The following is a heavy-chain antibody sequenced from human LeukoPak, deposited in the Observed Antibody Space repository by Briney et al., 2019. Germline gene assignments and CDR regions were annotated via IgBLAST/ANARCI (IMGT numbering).Heavy chain of an antibody. CDR2: IIPIFGTA. Sequence: SVKVSCKASGGTFSSYAISWVRQAPGQGLEWMGRIIPIFGTANYAQKFQGRVTITTDESTSTAYMELSSLRSEDTAVYYCSRAAYYYDSSGYNHDYGGQETLVPVSS. D-gene: IGHD3-22*01. J-gene: IGHJ4*02. V-gene: IGHV1-69*05. CDR1: GGTFSSYA. CDR3: SRAAYYYDSSGYNHDY.